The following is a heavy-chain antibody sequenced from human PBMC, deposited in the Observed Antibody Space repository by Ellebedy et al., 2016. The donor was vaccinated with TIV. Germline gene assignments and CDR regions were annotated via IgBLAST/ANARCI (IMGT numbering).Heavy chain of an antibody. D-gene: IGHD3-10*01. CDR3: AKNDYYYGAEHYYNDAFDV. J-gene: IGHJ3*01. CDR1: GLSFSYYA. CDR2: ISHNGGAI. V-gene: IGHV3-30-3*02. Sequence: GGSLRLXXAVSGLSFSYYAMHWVRQAPGKGLEWVAVISHNGGAIYYADSVKGRFTISRDNSKSTLYLQMNSLRPEDTAVYYCAKNDYYYGAEHYYNDAFDVWGQGTMVTVSS.